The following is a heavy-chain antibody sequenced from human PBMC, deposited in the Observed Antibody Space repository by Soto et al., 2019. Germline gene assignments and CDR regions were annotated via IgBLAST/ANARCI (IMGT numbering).Heavy chain of an antibody. CDR1: GGTFSSYA. Sequence: SVKVSCKASGGTFSSYAISWVRQPPGQGLEWMGGIIPIFGTANYAQKFQGRVTITADESTSTAYMELSSLRSEDTAVYYCARDLKGLATISRYYCGMDFWDQGTTGTVSS. CDR3: ARDLKGLATISRYYCGMDF. J-gene: IGHJ6*02. V-gene: IGHV1-69*13. D-gene: IGHD5-12*01. CDR2: IIPIFGTA.